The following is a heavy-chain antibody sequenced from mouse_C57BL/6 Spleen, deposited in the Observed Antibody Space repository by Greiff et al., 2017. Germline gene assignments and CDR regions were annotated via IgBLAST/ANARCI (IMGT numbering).Heavy chain of an antibody. CDR3: AIWLRRAWFAY. V-gene: IGHV1-50*01. D-gene: IGHD2-2*01. Sequence: VQLQQPGAELVKPGASVKLSCKASGYTFTSYWMQWVKQRPGQGLEWIGELDPSDGYTNYNQKFKGKATLTVDTSSSTAYMQLSSLTSEDSAVYYCAIWLRRAWFAYWGQGTLVSVSA. J-gene: IGHJ3*01. CDR1: GYTFTSYW. CDR2: LDPSDGYT.